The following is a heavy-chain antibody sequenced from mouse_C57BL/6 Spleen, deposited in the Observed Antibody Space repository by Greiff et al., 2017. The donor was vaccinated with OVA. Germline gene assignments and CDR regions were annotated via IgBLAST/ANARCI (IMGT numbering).Heavy chain of an antibody. J-gene: IGHJ4*01. D-gene: IGHD2-1*01. CDR1: GYSITSGYY. CDR2: ISYDGSN. CDR3: ARVIYYGNHYAMDY. V-gene: IGHV3-6*01. Sequence: VQLQQSGPGLVKPSQSLSLTCSVTGYSITSGYYWNWIRQFPGNKLEWMGYISYDGSNNYNPSLKNRISITRDTSKNQFFLKLNSVTTEDTATYYCARVIYYGNHYAMDYWGQGTSVTVSS.